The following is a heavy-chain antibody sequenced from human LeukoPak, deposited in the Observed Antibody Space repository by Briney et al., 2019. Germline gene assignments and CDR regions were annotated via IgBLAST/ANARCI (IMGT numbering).Heavy chain of an antibody. CDR2: INHSGST. D-gene: IGHD2-2*01. CDR3: ARVSRGYYYYYMDV. Sequence: SETLSLTCAVYGGSFSGYYWSWIRQPPGKGLEWIGEINHSGSTNYNPSLKSRVAISVDTSKNQFSLKLSSVTAADTAVYYCARVSRGYYYYYMDVWGKGTTVTVSS. V-gene: IGHV4-34*01. J-gene: IGHJ6*03. CDR1: GGSFSGYY.